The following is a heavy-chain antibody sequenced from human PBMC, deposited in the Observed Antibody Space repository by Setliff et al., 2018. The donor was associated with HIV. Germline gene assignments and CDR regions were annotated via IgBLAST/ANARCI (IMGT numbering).Heavy chain of an antibody. CDR2: IIPIFGTP. D-gene: IGHD3-22*01. CDR1: GYTFTVYY. V-gene: IGHV1-18*01. Sequence: ASVKVSCKASGYTFTVYYVHWVRQAPGQGLEWMGGIIPIFGTPIYAQKLQGRVTMTTDTSTSTAYMELRSLRSDDTAVYYCARVRLIFTMIVVVSGAFDIWGQGTMVTVSS. J-gene: IGHJ3*02. CDR3: ARVRLIFTMIVVVSGAFDI.